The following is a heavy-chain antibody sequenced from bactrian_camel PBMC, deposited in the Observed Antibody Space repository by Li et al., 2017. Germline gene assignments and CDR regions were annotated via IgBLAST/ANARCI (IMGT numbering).Heavy chain of an antibody. Sequence: QLVESGGGSVQAGGSLRVSCAVSGYTYCRYTMSWFRQAPGKEREGVARIYTGSGNTYYADSVKGRFTISQGNAKNTLYLQMNSLKPDDTAMYYCAAGDSYVCKLLAVGWYPNRYYWGQGTQVT. D-gene: IGHD6*01. J-gene: IGHJ4*01. V-gene: IGHV3S28*01. CDR2: IYTGSGNT. CDR1: GYTYCRYT. CDR3: AAGDSYVCKLLAVGWYPNRYY.